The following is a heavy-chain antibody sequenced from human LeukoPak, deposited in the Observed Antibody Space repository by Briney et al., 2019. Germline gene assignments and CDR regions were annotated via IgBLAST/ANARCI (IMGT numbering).Heavy chain of an antibody. CDR1: GFTFSDYY. CDR3: ARRTRIQLWSLDY. CDR2: ISSSGSTI. V-gene: IGHV3-11*01. Sequence: GGSLRLSCAASGFTFSDYYMSWIRQAPGKGLEWVSYISSSGSTIYYADSVKGRFAISRDNAKNSLYLQMNSLRAEDTAVYYCARRTRIQLWSLDYWGQGTLVTVSS. J-gene: IGHJ4*02. D-gene: IGHD5-18*01.